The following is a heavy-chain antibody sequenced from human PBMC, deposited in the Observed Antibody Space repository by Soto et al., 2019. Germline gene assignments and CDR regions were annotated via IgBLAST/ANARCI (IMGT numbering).Heavy chain of an antibody. V-gene: IGHV1-18*01. D-gene: IGHD6-19*01. CDR2: ISAYNGNT. CDR3: ARQTASGYSSGWYSSVAEYFQH. Sequence: QVQLVQSGAEVKKPGASVKVSCKASGYTFTSYGISWVRQAPGQGLEWMGWISAYNGNTNYAQKRQGRVTMTTDTSTSTAYMELRSLRSDDTAVYYCARQTASGYSSGWYSSVAEYFQHWGQGTLVTVSS. CDR1: GYTFTSYG. J-gene: IGHJ1*01.